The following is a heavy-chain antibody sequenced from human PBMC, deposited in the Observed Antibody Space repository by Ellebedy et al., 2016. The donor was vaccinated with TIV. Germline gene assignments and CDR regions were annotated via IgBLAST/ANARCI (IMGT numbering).Heavy chain of an antibody. CDR3: ARDGGGSYHYFDY. Sequence: PGGSLRLSCAASGFTFSSYGMHWVRQAPGKGLEWVAFIRYDGSNKYYADSVKGRFTISRDNAKNSLYLQMNSLRAEDTALYYCARDGGGSYHYFDYWGQGTLVTVSS. CDR2: IRYDGSNK. CDR1: GFTFSSYG. D-gene: IGHD1-26*01. J-gene: IGHJ4*02. V-gene: IGHV3-30*02.